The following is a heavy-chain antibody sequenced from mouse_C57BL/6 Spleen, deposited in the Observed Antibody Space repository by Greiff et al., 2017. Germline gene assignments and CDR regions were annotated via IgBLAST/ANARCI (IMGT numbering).Heavy chain of an antibody. CDR2: IDPSDSET. Sequence: QVQLQQPGAVLVRPGSSVKLSCKASGYTFTSYWMHWVKQRPIQGLEWIGNIDPSDSETHYNQKFKDKATLTVDKSSSTAYMQLSSLTSEDSAVYYCARESQRGYFDYWGQGTTLTVAS. CDR1: GYTFTSYW. J-gene: IGHJ2*01. CDR3: ARESQRGYFDY. V-gene: IGHV1-52*01.